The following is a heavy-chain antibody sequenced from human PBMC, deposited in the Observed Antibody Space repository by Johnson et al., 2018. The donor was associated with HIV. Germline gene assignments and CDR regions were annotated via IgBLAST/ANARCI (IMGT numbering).Heavy chain of an antibody. J-gene: IGHJ3*01. CDR2: IDTAGST. V-gene: IGHV3-66*01. Sequence: VQLVESGGGVVQPGGSLRLSCTASGFTVSSNYMSWVRQAPGKGLEWVSVIDTAGSTYAADSVKGRFTISRDNSKNTLYLKLNSLRYEDTAVYYCAKSIVVVIAGNNDDAFDVWGQGTVVTVSS. CDR1: GFTVSSNY. CDR3: AKSIVVVIAGNNDDAFDV. D-gene: IGHD2-21*01.